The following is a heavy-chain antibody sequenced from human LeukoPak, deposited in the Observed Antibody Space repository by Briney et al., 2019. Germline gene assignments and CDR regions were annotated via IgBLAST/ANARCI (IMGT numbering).Heavy chain of an antibody. CDR2: INHSGST. V-gene: IGHV4-34*01. CDR1: DESFSGYF. CDR3: ARPASPLPATTGTFAFDS. Sequence: SETLSLTCVVYDESFSGYFWSWIRQPPGEGLEWIGEINHSGSTNYNPSLKSRVTILVDASKNQFSLKLSSVTAADTAVYYCARPASPLPATTGTFAFDSWGQGTMVTVSS. J-gene: IGHJ3*01. D-gene: IGHD4-17*01.